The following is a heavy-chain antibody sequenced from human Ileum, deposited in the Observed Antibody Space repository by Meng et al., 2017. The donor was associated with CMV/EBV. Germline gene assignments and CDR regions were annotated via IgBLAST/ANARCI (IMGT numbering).Heavy chain of an antibody. Sequence: SGDSVSSHNAAWNWIRQSPSRGLEWLGRTYYRSRWFNDSAVSVKGRISINADTSKNQFSLQLNSVTPEDTAVYYCARITSGWYYFDYWGQGTLVTVSS. J-gene: IGHJ4*02. CDR2: TYYRSRWFN. D-gene: IGHD6-19*01. CDR3: ARITSGWYYFDY. V-gene: IGHV6-1*01. CDR1: GDSVSSHNAA.